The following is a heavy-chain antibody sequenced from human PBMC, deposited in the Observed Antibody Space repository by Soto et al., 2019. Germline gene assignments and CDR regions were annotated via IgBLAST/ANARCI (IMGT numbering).Heavy chain of an antibody. V-gene: IGHV3-33*01. CDR1: GFTFSSYG. J-gene: IGHJ4*02. Sequence: GGSLRHSCAASGFTFSSYGMHWVRQAPGKGLEWVAVIWYDGSNKYYADSVKGRFTISRDNSKNTLYLQMNSLRAEDTAVYYCARVDSPYCRGGSCLLYYWAQGTLVTVSS. D-gene: IGHD2-15*01. CDR3: ARVDSPYCRGGSCLLYY. CDR2: IWYDGSNK.